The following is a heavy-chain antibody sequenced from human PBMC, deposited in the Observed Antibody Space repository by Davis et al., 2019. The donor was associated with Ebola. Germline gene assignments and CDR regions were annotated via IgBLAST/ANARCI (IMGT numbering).Heavy chain of an antibody. D-gene: IGHD3-22*01. Sequence: PGGSLRLSCAASGFTFSSYAMHWVRQAPGKGLEYVSAISSNGGSTYYANSVKGRFTIPRDNSKNTLYLQMGSLRAEDMAVYYCARSYYYDSSGYWEESFEQGAYDAWGQGTLVTVSS. CDR1: GFTFSSYA. J-gene: IGHJ5*02. CDR3: ARSYYYDSSGYWEESFEQGAYDA. V-gene: IGHV3-64*01. CDR2: ISSNGGST.